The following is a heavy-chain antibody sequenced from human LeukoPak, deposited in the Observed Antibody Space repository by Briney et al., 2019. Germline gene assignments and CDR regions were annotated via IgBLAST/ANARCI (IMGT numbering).Heavy chain of an antibody. Sequence: SETLSLTCDVSGHSISSTNWWNWVRQSPGKGLEWIGEIFHSGNTNYNPSLKSRVAMSVDKSKNQFSLQLTSVTAADTAVYYCATNIVGTMGIFDHWGQGALVTVSS. CDR3: ATNIVGTMGIFDH. J-gene: IGHJ4*02. D-gene: IGHD1-26*01. CDR1: GHSISSTNW. V-gene: IGHV4-4*02. CDR2: IFHSGNT.